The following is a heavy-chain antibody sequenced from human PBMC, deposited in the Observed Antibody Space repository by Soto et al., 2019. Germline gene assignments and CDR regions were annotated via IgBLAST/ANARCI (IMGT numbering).Heavy chain of an antibody. Sequence: QVQLQESGPGLVKASQTLSLTCTVSGASVGSGGYYWSWIRQVPGKGLEWIGYIKYSGTTHYSPFLKSRVNISFDKSKNQVFLNLSFVTGADTAVYFCARDVRDTGYSYWFDPWGQGILVTVST. CDR1: GASVGSGGYY. CDR2: IKYSGTT. J-gene: IGHJ5*02. CDR3: ARDVRDTGYSYWFDP. V-gene: IGHV4-31*03. D-gene: IGHD3-9*01.